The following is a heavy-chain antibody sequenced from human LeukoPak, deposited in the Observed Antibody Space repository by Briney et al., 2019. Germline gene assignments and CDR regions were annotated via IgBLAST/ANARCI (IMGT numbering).Heavy chain of an antibody. J-gene: IGHJ4*02. CDR3: ARDRDDFWGGIDY. Sequence: GGSLTLSCAASGFTFSSYSMNWVRQAPGKGLEWVSSISSSSSYIYYADSVKGRFTISRDNAKNSLYLQMNSLRADDTAVYYCARDRDDFWGGIDYWGQGTLVTVSS. V-gene: IGHV3-21*01. CDR1: GFTFSSYS. D-gene: IGHD3-3*01. CDR2: ISSSSSYI.